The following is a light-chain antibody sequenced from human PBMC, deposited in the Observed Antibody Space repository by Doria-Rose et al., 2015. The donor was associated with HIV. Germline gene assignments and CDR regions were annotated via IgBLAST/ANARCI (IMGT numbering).Light chain of an antibody. Sequence: TQSPGTLSLSPGERATLSCRASQSFSSTYLAWYQQKPGQAPSLLIYDGSTRATGIPDRFGAGGSGTDFTLTINRLEPEDFALYYCHQYGTSWTFGQGTKVEI. V-gene: IGKV3-20*01. CDR1: QSFSSTY. J-gene: IGKJ1*01. CDR3: HQYGTSWT. CDR2: DGS.